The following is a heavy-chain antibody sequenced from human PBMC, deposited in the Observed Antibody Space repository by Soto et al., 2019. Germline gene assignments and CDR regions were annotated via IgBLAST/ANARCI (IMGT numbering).Heavy chain of an antibody. CDR1: GGSISSYY. J-gene: IGHJ4*02. CDR3: ARYYYDSSGYSFFDY. CDR2: IYYSGST. Sequence: PSETLSLTCTVSGGSISSYYWSWIRQPPGKGLEWIGYIYYSGSTNYNPSLKSRVTISVDTSKNQFSLKLSSVTAADTAVYYCARYYYDSSGYSFFDYWGQGTLVIVSS. D-gene: IGHD3-22*01. V-gene: IGHV4-59*08.